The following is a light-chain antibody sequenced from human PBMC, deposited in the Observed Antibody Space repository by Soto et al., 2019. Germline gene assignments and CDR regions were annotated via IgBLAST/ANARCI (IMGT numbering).Light chain of an antibody. Sequence: EIVLTQSTGTLSLSSGERATLSCRASQSVSSSYLAWYQQKHGQAPRLLIYGAFNRATGIPDRFSGSGSGTDFTLTFSRLQPEDFAVYYCQQYGDSPATFGPGTKVDI. CDR1: QSVSSSY. CDR3: QQYGDSPAT. J-gene: IGKJ3*01. V-gene: IGKV3-20*01. CDR2: GAF.